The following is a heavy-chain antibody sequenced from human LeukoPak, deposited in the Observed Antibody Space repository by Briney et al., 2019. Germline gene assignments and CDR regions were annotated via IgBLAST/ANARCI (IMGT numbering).Heavy chain of an antibody. Sequence: KPGGSLRLSRAASGFTFSDYYMSWIRQAPGKGLEWVSYISSSSSYTNYADSVKGRFTISRDNAKNSLYPQMNSLRAEDTAVYYCARTRGYSGYGWGYYFDYWGQGTLVTVSS. V-gene: IGHV3-11*06. CDR3: ARTRGYSGYGWGYYFDY. J-gene: IGHJ4*02. D-gene: IGHD5-12*01. CDR2: ISSSSSYT. CDR1: GFTFSDYY.